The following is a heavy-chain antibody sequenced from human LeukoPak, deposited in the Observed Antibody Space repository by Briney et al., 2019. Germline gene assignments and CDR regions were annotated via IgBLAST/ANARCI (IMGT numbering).Heavy chain of an antibody. CDR3: GRVPRNYGSGSYFDYYYYYGMDV. J-gene: IGHJ6*02. CDR2: IYYSGST. Sequence: SETLSLTCTVSGGSISSYYWSWIRQPPGQGLEWVGYIYYSGSTNSNPSLKSRVTIAVDTSKNPFSLKLSSVTAADAAVYCCGRVPRNYGSGSYFDYYYYYGMDVWGQGTTVTVSS. CDR1: GGSISSYY. D-gene: IGHD3-10*01. V-gene: IGHV4-59*01.